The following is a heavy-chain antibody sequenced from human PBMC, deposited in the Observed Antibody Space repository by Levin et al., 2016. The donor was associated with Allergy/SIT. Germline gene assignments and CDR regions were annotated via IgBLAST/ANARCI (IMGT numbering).Heavy chain of an antibody. CDR3: ETLLPEYSSSSVEYFDY. V-gene: IGHV1-2*02. Sequence: WVRQAPGQGLEWMGWINPNSGGTNYAQKFQGRVTMTRDTSISTAYMELSRLRSDDTVVYYCETLLPEYSSSSVEYFDYWGQGTLVTVSS. D-gene: IGHD6-6*01. J-gene: IGHJ4*02. CDR2: INPNSGGT.